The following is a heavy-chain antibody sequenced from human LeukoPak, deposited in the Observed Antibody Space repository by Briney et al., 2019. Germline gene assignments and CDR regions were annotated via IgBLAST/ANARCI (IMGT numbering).Heavy chain of an antibody. CDR2: ISYDGSNK. Sequence: PGGSLRLSCAASGFTFSSYAMHWVRQAPGKGLEWVAVISYDGSNKYYADSVKGRFTISRDNSKNTLYLQMNSLRAEDTAVYYCAKDQHCSGGSCFGDYWGRGTLVTVSS. V-gene: IGHV3-30-3*01. CDR1: GFTFSSYA. J-gene: IGHJ4*02. CDR3: AKDQHCSGGSCFGDY. D-gene: IGHD2-15*01.